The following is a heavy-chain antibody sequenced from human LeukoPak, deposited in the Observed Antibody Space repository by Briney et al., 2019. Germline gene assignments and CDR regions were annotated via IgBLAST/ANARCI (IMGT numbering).Heavy chain of an antibody. Sequence: PEASVKVSCKASGYTFTGYYMHWVRQAPGQGLEWMGWINPNSGGTNYAQKFQGRVAMTRDTSITTAYMELSSLRSDDTAVYYCARGLLAVAGTLPYFDYWGQGTLVTVSS. CDR2: INPNSGGT. V-gene: IGHV1-2*02. D-gene: IGHD6-19*01. CDR1: GYTFTGYY. CDR3: ARGLLAVAGTLPYFDY. J-gene: IGHJ4*02.